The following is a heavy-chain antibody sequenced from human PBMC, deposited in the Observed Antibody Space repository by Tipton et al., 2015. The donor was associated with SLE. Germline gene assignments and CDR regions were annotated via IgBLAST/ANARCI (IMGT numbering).Heavy chain of an antibody. CDR1: GGSISSHY. J-gene: IGHJ6*02. V-gene: IGHV4-59*11. D-gene: IGHD6-13*01. Sequence: TLSLTCTVSGGSISSHYWSWIRQPPGKGLEWIGYIYYSGSTNYNPSLKSRVTISVDTSKNQFSLKLSSVTAEDTAVYYCARGGQQLVYYYCYGMDVWGQGTTVTVSS. CDR2: IYYSGST. CDR3: ARGGQQLVYYYCYGMDV.